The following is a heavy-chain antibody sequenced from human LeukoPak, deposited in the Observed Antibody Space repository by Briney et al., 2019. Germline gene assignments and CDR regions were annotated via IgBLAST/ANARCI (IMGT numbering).Heavy chain of an antibody. Sequence: SETLSLTCTVSGGSISGWYWSWIRQPPGKGLEWIGYIYGSGYTNYNPSLKSRVTISVDTSKNQFSLKLSSVTAADTAVYYCARHGGSGPTAFDIWGQGTMVTVSS. J-gene: IGHJ3*02. D-gene: IGHD3-10*01. CDR3: ARHGGSGPTAFDI. CDR1: GGSISGWY. CDR2: IYGSGYT. V-gene: IGHV4-59*08.